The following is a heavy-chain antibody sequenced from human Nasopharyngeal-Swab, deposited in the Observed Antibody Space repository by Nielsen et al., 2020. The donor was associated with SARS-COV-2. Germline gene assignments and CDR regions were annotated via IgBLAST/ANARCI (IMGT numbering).Heavy chain of an antibody. CDR2: IDWDDDK. Sequence: SGPTLVKPTPTLTLTCTFSGFSLSTSGMCVSWIRQPPGKALEWLARIDWDDDKYYSTSLKTRLTISKDTSKNQVVLTMTNMDPVDTATYYCAHRGIAVASGWFDPWGQGTLVTVSS. CDR1: GFSLSTSGMC. J-gene: IGHJ5*02. CDR3: AHRGIAVASGWFDP. V-gene: IGHV2-70*12. D-gene: IGHD6-19*01.